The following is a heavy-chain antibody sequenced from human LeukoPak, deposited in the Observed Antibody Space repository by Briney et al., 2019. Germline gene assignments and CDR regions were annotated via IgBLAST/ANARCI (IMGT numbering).Heavy chain of an antibody. CDR3: ARGEFGVAVLFDY. J-gene: IGHJ4*02. CDR2: ISWNSGSI. Sequence: QTGRSLRLSCAASGFTFDDYAMHWVRQAPGKGLEWVSGISWNSGSIGYADSVKGRFTISRDNAKNSLYLQMNSLRAEDTAVYYCARGEFGVAVLFDYWGQGTLVTVSS. CDR1: GFTFDDYA. D-gene: IGHD3-3*01. V-gene: IGHV3-9*01.